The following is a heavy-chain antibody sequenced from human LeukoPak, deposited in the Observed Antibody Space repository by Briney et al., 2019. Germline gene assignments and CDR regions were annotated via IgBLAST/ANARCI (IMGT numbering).Heavy chain of an antibody. D-gene: IGHD3-10*01. CDR1: GGSFSDYY. V-gene: IGHV4-34*01. CDR2: INHSGST. Sequence: SETLSLTCAVYGGSFSDYYWSWIRQPPGKGLEWIGEINHSGSTNYNPSLKSRVTISVDTSKNQFSLKLSSVSAADTAVYYCARAGFGLAPLRGTPFDYWGQGTLVTVSS. CDR3: ARAGFGLAPLRGTPFDY. J-gene: IGHJ4*02.